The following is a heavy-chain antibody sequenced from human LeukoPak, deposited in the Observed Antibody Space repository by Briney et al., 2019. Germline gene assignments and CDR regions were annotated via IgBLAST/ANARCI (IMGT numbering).Heavy chain of an antibody. CDR2: ISAYNGNT. V-gene: IGHV1-18*04. CDR1: GYTFTGYY. Sequence: ASVKVSCKASGYTFTGYYMHWVRQAPGQGLEWMGWISAYNGNTNYAQKLQGRVTMTTDTSTSTAYMELRSLRSDDTAVYYCAGTVVGYYYMDVWGKGTTVTVSS. CDR3: AGTVVGYYYMDV. J-gene: IGHJ6*03. D-gene: IGHD2-15*01.